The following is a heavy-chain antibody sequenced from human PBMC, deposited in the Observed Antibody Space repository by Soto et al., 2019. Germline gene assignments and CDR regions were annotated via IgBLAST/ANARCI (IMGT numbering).Heavy chain of an antibody. D-gene: IGHD3-22*01. Sequence: GESPKISCQASGYTFSSYWIAWVRQIPGKGLEWVGIIYPGDSETRYSLSLQGQVTISADRSTTTAYLQWGSLKASDSGTYYRARLRVPQPVTKMSSLHNWGRETLVTV. CDR2: IYPGDSET. CDR1: GYTFSSYW. CDR3: ARLRVPQPVTKMSSLHN. V-gene: IGHV5-51*01. J-gene: IGHJ4*01.